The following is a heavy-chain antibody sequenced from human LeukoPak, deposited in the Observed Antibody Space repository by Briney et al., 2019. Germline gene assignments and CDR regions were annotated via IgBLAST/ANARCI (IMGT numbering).Heavy chain of an antibody. Sequence: GGSLRLSCAASGFTFSSYAMHWVRQAPGKGLEWVAVISYDGSNKYYADSVKGRFTISRDNSKDTLYLQMNSLRAEDTAVYYCAKSGLDYWGQGTLVTVSS. D-gene: IGHD3-10*01. V-gene: IGHV3-30*04. CDR1: GFTFSSYA. CDR3: AKSGLDY. J-gene: IGHJ4*02. CDR2: ISYDGSNK.